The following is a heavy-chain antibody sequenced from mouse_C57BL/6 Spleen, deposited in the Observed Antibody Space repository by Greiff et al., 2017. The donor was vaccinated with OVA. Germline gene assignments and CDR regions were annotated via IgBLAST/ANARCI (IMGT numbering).Heavy chain of an antibody. CDR1: GFTFSSYG. V-gene: IGHV5-6*01. Sequence: EVQVVESGGDLAKPGGSLKLSCAASGFTFSSYGMSWVRQTPDKRLEWVATISSGGSYTYYPDSVKGRFTISRDNAKNTLYLQMSSLKSEDTAMYYCARQGDAMDYWGQGTSVTVSS. CDR3: ARQGDAMDY. J-gene: IGHJ4*01. CDR2: ISSGGSYT.